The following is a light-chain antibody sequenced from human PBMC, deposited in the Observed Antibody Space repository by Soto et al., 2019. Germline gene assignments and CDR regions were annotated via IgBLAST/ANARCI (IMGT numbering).Light chain of an antibody. V-gene: IGKV3-11*01. CDR3: QQRSSWPGT. Sequence: EILLTQSPATLSLSPGERATLSCRASQSVRSSLAWYQQKPGQAPRLLIYDASTRATGIPGRFSGSGSGTDFTLTISNLEPEDFAVYYCQQRSSWPGTFGQGAKVEIK. CDR2: DAS. CDR1: QSVRSS. J-gene: IGKJ1*01.